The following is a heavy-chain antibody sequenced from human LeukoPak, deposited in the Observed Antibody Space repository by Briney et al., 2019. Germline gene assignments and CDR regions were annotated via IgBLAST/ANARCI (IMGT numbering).Heavy chain of an antibody. Sequence: SETLSLTCTVSGGSISSYYWSWIRQPPGKGLEWIGYIYYSGSTNYNPSLKSRVTISVDTSKNQFSLKLSSVTAADTAVYYCARDPWGGYCSGGSCETSNDYWGQGTLVTVSS. CDR2: IYYSGST. CDR3: ARDPWGGYCSGGSCETSNDY. V-gene: IGHV4-59*01. CDR1: GGSISSYY. J-gene: IGHJ4*02. D-gene: IGHD2-15*01.